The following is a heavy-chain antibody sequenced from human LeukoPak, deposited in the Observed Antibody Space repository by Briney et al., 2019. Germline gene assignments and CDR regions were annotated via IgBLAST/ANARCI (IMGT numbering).Heavy chain of an antibody. CDR3: ARGTLRGTGTTSQAFDI. J-gene: IGHJ3*02. D-gene: IGHD1-7*01. CDR2: MNPNSGNT. CDR1: GYTFTSYD. Sequence: ASVKVSCKASGYTFTSYDINWVRQATGQGLEWMGWMNPNSGNTGYAQKFQGRVTITRNTSISTAYMELSSLRSEDTAVYYCARGTLRGTGTTSQAFDIWGQGTMVTVSS. V-gene: IGHV1-8*03.